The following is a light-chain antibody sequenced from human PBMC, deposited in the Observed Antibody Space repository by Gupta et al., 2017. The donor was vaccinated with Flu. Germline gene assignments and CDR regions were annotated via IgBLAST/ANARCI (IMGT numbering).Light chain of an antibody. CDR3: QAWDSSTVV. J-gene: IGLJ3*02. CDR2: QDT. CDR1: KLGDKF. Sequence: SYQLTQPPSVSVSPGQTATITCSGHKLGDKFVCWHQPKPGQSPMLIIHQDTERPACIPERFSGSNSGNTATMTISGTQAVDEADYYCQAWDSSTVVFGGGTKLTVI. V-gene: IGLV3-1*01.